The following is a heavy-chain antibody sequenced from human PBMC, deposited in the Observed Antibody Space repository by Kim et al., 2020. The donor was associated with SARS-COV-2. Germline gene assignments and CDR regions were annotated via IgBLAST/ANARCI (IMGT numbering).Heavy chain of an antibody. CDR3: VTRLPTGACDA. Sequence: TCYADSVTGRFTISRDNSKNSLYLQMGSLRAEDTAMYYCVTRLPTGACDAWGQGTLGTVSS. D-gene: IGHD2-21*02. J-gene: IGHJ5*02. V-gene: IGHV3-64D*08. CDR2: T.